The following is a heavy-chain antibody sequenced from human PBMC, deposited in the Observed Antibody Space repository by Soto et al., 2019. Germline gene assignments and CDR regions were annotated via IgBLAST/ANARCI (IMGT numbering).Heavy chain of an antibody. V-gene: IGHV4-39*01. Sequence: QLQLQESGPGLLKPSETLSLTCTVSGGSMSTSYYWGWIRQPPGKGLEWIGSIYYSGSTYYNPSRTRRATTAVDTSKNQLSLKLTSVNAADTSVHSCATRWFGEADYWGQGTLVTVSS. CDR1: GGSMSTSYY. CDR3: ATRWFGEADY. J-gene: IGHJ4*02. CDR2: IYYSGST. D-gene: IGHD3-10*01.